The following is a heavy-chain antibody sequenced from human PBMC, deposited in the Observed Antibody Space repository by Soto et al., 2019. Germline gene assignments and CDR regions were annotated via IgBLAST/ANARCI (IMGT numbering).Heavy chain of an antibody. V-gene: IGHV3-30*04. J-gene: IGHJ4*02. D-gene: IGHD2-15*01. CDR1: GFTFSSFS. CDR2: ISFAGNKK. CDR3: ARDRQKALVVFAATGGFDY. Sequence: QVQLVESGGGVVQPGRSLRLSCAVSGFTFSSFSMHWVRQDPGMGLEWVAFISFAGNKKDYADSVKGRFTISRDNSNNMLYLEMNSLRTDDTAVYDCARDRQKALVVFAATGGFDYWGQGTPVTVSS.